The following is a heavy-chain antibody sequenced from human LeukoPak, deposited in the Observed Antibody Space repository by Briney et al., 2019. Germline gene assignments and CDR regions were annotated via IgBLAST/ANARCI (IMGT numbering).Heavy chain of an antibody. J-gene: IGHJ4*02. CDR1: GFTFSSYS. CDR2: IYSGGST. Sequence: GGSLRLSCTASGFTFSSYSMNWVRQAPGKGLEWVSVIYSGGSTYYADSVKGRFTISRDNSKNTLYLQMNSLRAEDTAVYYCARDRTYSSGWAFDYWGQGTLVTVSS. D-gene: IGHD6-19*01. V-gene: IGHV3-66*01. CDR3: ARDRTYSSGWAFDY.